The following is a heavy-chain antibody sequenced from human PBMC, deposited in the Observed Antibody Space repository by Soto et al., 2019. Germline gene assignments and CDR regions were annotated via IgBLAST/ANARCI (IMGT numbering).Heavy chain of an antibody. CDR1: GHLFNNHW. D-gene: IGHD3-10*01. CDR2: IFTRDSET. V-gene: IGHV5-51*01. Sequence: GESLKISCKGPGHLFNNHWIGWVRQTPGKGLEWMGLIFTRDSETKTSPSFQGHVSFSVDNSINTVYLQWTSLKTTDTGIYFCARGYFDSGHGYDLSGHGTLGTVSS. J-gene: IGHJ5*02. CDR3: ARGYFDSGHGYDL.